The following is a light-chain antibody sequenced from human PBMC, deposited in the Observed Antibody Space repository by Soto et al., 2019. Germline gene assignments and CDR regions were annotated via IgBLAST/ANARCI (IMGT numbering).Light chain of an antibody. CDR2: GAS. Sequence: DIQMTQSPSSLSASVGDRVTITCRASRGISSFVAWYQQKPGKVPRLLISGASTWQSGVPSRFSGSGSGTDFTLTITSLQPEDVATYYCQKYSSVITFGQGTRLEIK. CDR3: QKYSSVIT. CDR1: RGISSF. V-gene: IGKV1-27*01. J-gene: IGKJ5*01.